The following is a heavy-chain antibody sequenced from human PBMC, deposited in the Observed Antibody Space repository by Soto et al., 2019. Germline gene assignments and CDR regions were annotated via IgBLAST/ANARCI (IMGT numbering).Heavy chain of an antibody. CDR3: ARDPGLTGDLGLDMDV. J-gene: IGHJ6*03. V-gene: IGHV1-18*01. D-gene: IGHD7-27*01. CDR2: ISAYNGNT. Sequence: QVQLVQSGAEVKKPGASVKVSCKASGYTFTSYGISWVRQAPGQGLEWMGWISAYNGNTNYAQKLQGRVTMTTDTPTSTADMEPSSLRSDDTAVYYCARDPGLTGDLGLDMDVWGKGTTVTVSS. CDR1: GYTFTSYG.